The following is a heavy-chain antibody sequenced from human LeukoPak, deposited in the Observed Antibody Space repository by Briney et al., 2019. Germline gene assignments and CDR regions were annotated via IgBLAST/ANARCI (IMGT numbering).Heavy chain of an antibody. D-gene: IGHD3-22*01. J-gene: IGHJ4*02. CDR2: ISAYNGNT. CDR3: ARDVFQYYYDSSGHDDY. CDR1: GYTFTSYG. V-gene: IGHV1-18*01. Sequence: ASVKVSCKASGYTFTSYGISWVRQAPGQGLEWMGWISAYNGNTNYAQKLQGRVTMTTDTSTSTAYMELRSLRSDDTAVYYCARDVFQYYYDSSGHDDYWGQGTLVTVSS.